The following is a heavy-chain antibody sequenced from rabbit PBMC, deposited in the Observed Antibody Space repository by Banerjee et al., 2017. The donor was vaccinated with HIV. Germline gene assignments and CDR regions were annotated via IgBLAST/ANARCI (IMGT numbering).Heavy chain of an antibody. V-gene: IGHV1S40*01. J-gene: IGHJ6*01. CDR2: ITATNSGTT. CDR1: GFTISRSYD. D-gene: IGHD1-1*01. Sequence: QSLEESGGDLVKPGASLTLTCTASGFTISRSYDMCWVCQAPGKGLEWIACITATNSGTTWYASWAKGRFTISKTSSTTVTLQMTSLTAADTATYFCARYTHTTYYWGLWGPGTLVTVS. CDR3: ARYTHTTYYWGL.